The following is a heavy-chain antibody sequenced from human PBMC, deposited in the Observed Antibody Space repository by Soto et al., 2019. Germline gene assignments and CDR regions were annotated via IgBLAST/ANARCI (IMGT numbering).Heavy chain of an antibody. CDR2: IVVGSGNT. D-gene: IGHD1-26*01. Sequence: GASVKVSCKASGFTFTSSAVQWVRQARGQRLEWIGWIVVGSGNTNYAQKFQERVTITRDMSTSTDYMELSSLRSEDTAVYYCAADQEWELLGLDDHWGQGTLVTVYS. CDR1: GFTFTSSA. V-gene: IGHV1-58*01. CDR3: AADQEWELLGLDDH. J-gene: IGHJ5*02.